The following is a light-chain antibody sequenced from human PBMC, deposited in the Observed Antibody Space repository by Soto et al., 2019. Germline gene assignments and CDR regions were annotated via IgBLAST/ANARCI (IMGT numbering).Light chain of an antibody. Sequence: QSVLTPPAPVSGSPGQSIPFSCSGNPSDIGAYNYVSWYQHLPGKAPKVIIYDVTNRPSGVSSRFSGSKSGTTASLTISGLQAEDEANYYCGSYTISSTLMIFGGRTKVTVL. J-gene: IGLJ2*01. CDR3: GSYTISSTLMI. CDR2: DVT. CDR1: PSDIGAYNY. V-gene: IGLV2-14*03.